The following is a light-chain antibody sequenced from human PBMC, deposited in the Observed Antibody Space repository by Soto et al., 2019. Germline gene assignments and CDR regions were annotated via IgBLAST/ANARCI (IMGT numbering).Light chain of an antibody. Sequence: QSVLTQPASVSGSPGQSITISCTGTSSDIGYYDYVSWYQHHSGKAPKLIIYEVNNRPSGVSNRFSGSKSVNTASLTISGLQAEDEADYYCSSHSSSSAYYVFGTGTKVIV. V-gene: IGLV2-14*01. CDR3: SSHSSSSAYYV. CDR1: SSDIGYYDY. CDR2: EVN. J-gene: IGLJ1*01.